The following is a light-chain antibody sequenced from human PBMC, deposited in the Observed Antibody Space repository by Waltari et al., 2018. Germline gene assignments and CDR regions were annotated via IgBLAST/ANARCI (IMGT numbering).Light chain of an antibody. CDR3: SSYTASSTVV. V-gene: IGLV2-14*03. Sequence: QSALTQPASVSGSPGQSITISCTGTNSDIGASNLVSWYQQHPDNTPKLFMYGVNSRPSGVSHRFSGSKSGNTASLTISGLQAEDEADYYCSSYTASSTVVFGGGTKLTVL. CDR2: GVN. J-gene: IGLJ2*01. CDR1: NSDIGASNL.